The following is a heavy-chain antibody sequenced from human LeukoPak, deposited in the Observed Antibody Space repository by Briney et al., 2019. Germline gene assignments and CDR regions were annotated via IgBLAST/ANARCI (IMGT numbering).Heavy chain of an antibody. V-gene: IGHV3-30*02. CDR2: IGNDGGQQ. CDR1: GFTFSTHG. CDR3: ARDMGSSGWSQYFQH. D-gene: IGHD6-19*01. J-gene: IGHJ1*01. Sequence: PGGSLRLSCVASGFTFSTHGMHWVRQAPVKGLEWVASIGNDGGQQYNGDSVKGRFTISRDNSMSTLYLQMNSLRAEDTAVYYCARDMGSSGWSQYFQHWGQGTLVTVSS.